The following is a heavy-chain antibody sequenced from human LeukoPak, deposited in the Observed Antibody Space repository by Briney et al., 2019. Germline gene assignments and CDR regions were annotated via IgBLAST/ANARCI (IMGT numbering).Heavy chain of an antibody. CDR2: IYHSGST. V-gene: IGHV4-39*07. CDR3: ARAGYYYGSGSLNWFDP. D-gene: IGHD3-10*01. Sequence: PSETLSLTCTVSGGSISSSSYYWGWIRQPPGKGLEWIGSIYHSGSTYYNPSLKSRVTISVDTSKNQFSLKLSSVTAADTAVYYCARAGYYYGSGSLNWFDPWGQGTLVTVSS. J-gene: IGHJ5*02. CDR1: GGSISSSSYY.